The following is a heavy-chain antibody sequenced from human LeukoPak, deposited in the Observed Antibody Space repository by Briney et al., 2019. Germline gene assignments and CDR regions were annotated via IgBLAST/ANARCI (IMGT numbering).Heavy chain of an antibody. Sequence: GESLQISCKGSSSSFTSYWIGWVRQLPGKGLEWMGVIYPSDSDTRYSPSFQGQVTISVDKSINTAYLQWSSLKASDTAIYYCARRIAASGRVDYWGQGTLVTVSS. CDR1: SSSFTSYW. CDR2: IYPSDSDT. D-gene: IGHD6-13*01. J-gene: IGHJ4*02. CDR3: ARRIAASGRVDY. V-gene: IGHV5-51*01.